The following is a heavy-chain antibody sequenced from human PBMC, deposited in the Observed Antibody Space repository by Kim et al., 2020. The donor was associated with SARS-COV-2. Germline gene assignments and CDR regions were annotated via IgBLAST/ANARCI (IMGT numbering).Heavy chain of an antibody. CDR3: ARALVGWELLLDY. Sequence: ADSVKGRFNISRDKSKNTLYLQMNSMRAEDTAVYYWARALVGWELLLDYWGQGTLGTVSS. J-gene: IGHJ4*02. V-gene: IGHV3-30*03. D-gene: IGHD1-26*01.